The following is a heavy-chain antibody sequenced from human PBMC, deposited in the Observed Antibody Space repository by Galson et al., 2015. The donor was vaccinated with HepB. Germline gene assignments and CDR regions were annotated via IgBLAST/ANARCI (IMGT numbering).Heavy chain of an antibody. D-gene: IGHD6-13*01. CDR2: IRSKANSYAT. CDR3: LSIAAAGHDAFDI. V-gene: IGHV3-73*01. CDR1: GFTFSGSA. J-gene: IGHJ3*02. Sequence: SGAEVKKPGESLRLSCAASGFTFSGSAMHWVRQASGKGLEWVGRIRSKANSYATAYAASVKGRFTISRDDSKNTAYLQMNSLKTEDTAVYYCLSIAAAGHDAFDIWGQGTMVTVSS.